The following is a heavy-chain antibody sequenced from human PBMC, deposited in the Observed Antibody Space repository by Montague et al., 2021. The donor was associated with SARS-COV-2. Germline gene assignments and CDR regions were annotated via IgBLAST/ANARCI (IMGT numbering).Heavy chain of an antibody. V-gene: IGHV4-59*01. J-gene: IGHJ6*02. CDR1: GGSISSYY. CDR2: IYYRGST. Sequence: SETLSLTCTVSGGSISSYYWSWIRQPPGKGLEWIGYIYYRGSTNYNPSLKSRVTISVDTSKNQFSLKLSSVTAADTAVYYCARSRRITNCGVGLSNYYGMDVWGQGTTVTVSS. CDR3: ARSRRITNCGVGLSNYYGMDV. D-gene: IGHD3-3*01.